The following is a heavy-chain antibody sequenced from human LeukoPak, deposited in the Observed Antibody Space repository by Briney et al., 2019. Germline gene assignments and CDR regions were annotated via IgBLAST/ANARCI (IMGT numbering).Heavy chain of an antibody. CDR3: AREDGVVGASSAFDY. D-gene: IGHD1-26*01. Sequence: PGGSLRLSCAASGFTFSTYTMNWVRQAPGKGLEWVSSINNRGNYIYYADLVKGRFTISRDNAKNSLYLQMNSLRAEDTAVYYCAREDGVVGASSAFDYWGQGILVTVSS. CDR1: GFTFSTYT. CDR2: INNRGNYI. V-gene: IGHV3-21*01. J-gene: IGHJ4*02.